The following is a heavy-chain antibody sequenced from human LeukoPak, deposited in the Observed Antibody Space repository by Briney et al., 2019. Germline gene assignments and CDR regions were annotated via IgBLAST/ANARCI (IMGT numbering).Heavy chain of an antibody. V-gene: IGHV4-30-2*01. CDR2: IYHSGST. CDR1: GGSISSGGYS. Sequence: PSETLSLTCAVSGGSISSGGYSWSWIRQPPGKGLEWIGYIYHSGSTYYNPSLKSRVTISVDTSKNQFSLKLSSVTAADTAVYYCARGAAITHGSFYYYGMDVWGQGTTVTVSS. J-gene: IGHJ6*02. CDR3: ARGAAITHGSFYYYGMDV. D-gene: IGHD5-18*01.